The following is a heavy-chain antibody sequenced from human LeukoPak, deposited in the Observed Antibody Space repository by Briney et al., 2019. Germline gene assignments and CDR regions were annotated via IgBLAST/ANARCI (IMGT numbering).Heavy chain of an antibody. CDR3: ASQRFLDY. D-gene: IGHD3-3*01. J-gene: IGHJ4*02. CDR1: GFTFSNYW. CDR2: IKQDGSEK. Sequence: GGSLRLSCAASGFTFSNYWMNWVRQAPGKGLEWVANIKQDGSEKYYVDSVKGRFTISRDNAKNSLYLQLNSLRVEDTAVYYCASQRFLDYWGQGTLVTVTS. V-gene: IGHV3-7*01.